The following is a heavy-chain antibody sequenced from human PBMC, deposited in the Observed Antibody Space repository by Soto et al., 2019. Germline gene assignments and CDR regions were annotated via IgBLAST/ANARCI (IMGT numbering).Heavy chain of an antibody. CDR1: GGSISSYY. CDR2: IYTSGST. Sequence: QVQLQESGPGLVKPSETLSLTCTVSGGSISSYYWSWIRQPAGKGLEWIGRIYTSGSTNYNPSLKSRVTMSVDTSKNQFSLKLSSVTAADTAVYYCARGGGAELHAEDYYYGMDVWGQGTTVTVSS. D-gene: IGHD1-26*01. J-gene: IGHJ6*02. CDR3: ARGGGAELHAEDYYYGMDV. V-gene: IGHV4-4*07.